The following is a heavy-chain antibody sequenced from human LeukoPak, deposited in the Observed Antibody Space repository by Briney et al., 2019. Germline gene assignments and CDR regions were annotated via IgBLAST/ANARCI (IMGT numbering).Heavy chain of an antibody. CDR1: GFTSSSYT. CDR2: ISGSGGST. CDR3: AKDRGAGMNNYYLFDY. D-gene: IGHD3-22*01. V-gene: IGHV3-23*01. Sequence: PGGSLRLSCAASGFTSSSYTMSWVRQAPGKGLEWVSGISGSGGSTYYANSVKGRFTISRDNSKNTLCLQMNSLRAEDTAVYYCAKDRGAGMNNYYLFDYWGQGTLVTVSS. J-gene: IGHJ4*02.